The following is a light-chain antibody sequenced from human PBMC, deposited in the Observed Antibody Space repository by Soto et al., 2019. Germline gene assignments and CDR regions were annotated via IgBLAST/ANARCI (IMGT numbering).Light chain of an antibody. CDR1: SSDVGGYNY. CDR2: EVS. J-gene: IGLJ2*01. Sequence: QSALTQPASVSGSPGQSITISCTGSSSDVGGYNYVSWYQQHPGKAPKLMIYEVSNRPSGISNRFSGSKSGNTASLTLSGLQAEDEADYYCAAWDDSLSGRVFGGGTKVTVL. V-gene: IGLV2-14*01. CDR3: AAWDDSLSGRV.